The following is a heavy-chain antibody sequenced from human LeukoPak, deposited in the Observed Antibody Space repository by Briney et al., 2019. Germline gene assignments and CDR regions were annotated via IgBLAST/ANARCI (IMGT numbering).Heavy chain of an antibody. CDR3: ARDGGNYDILTGYYMYYFDY. J-gene: IGHJ4*02. Sequence: GGSLRLSCAASGFTFSSYWMSWVRQAPGKGLEWVANIKQDGSEKYYVDSVKGRFTISRDNAKNSLYLQMNSLRAEDTAVYYCARDGGNYDILTGYYMYYFDYWGQGTLVAVSS. CDR2: IKQDGSEK. CDR1: GFTFSSYW. D-gene: IGHD3-9*01. V-gene: IGHV3-7*01.